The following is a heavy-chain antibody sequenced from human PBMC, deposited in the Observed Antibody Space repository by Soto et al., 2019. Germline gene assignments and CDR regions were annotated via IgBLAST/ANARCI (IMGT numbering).Heavy chain of an antibody. CDR1: GGSISSGGYY. J-gene: IGHJ3*02. D-gene: IGHD3-22*01. V-gene: IGHV4-31*03. Sequence: SETLSLTCTVSGGSISSGGYYWSWIRQHPGKGLEWIGYIYYSGSTYYNPSLKSRVTISVDTSKNQFSLKLSSVTAADTAVYYCATPIPPDSSGYYLSYAFDIWGQGTMVTVSS. CDR2: IYYSGST. CDR3: ATPIPPDSSGYYLSYAFDI.